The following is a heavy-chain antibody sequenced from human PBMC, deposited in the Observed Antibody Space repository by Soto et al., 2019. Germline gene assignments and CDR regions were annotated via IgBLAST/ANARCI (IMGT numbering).Heavy chain of an antibody. Sequence: QVQLVESGGGVVQPGRSLRLSCAASGFTFSSYGMHWVRQAPGKGLEWVGVISYDGSNKYYADSVKGRFTISRDNSKNTLYLQMNSLRAEDTAVYYCAKDPNGWGQGTMVTVSS. J-gene: IGHJ3*01. CDR1: GFTFSSYG. CDR2: ISYDGSNK. CDR3: AKDPNG. D-gene: IGHD1-1*01. V-gene: IGHV3-30*18.